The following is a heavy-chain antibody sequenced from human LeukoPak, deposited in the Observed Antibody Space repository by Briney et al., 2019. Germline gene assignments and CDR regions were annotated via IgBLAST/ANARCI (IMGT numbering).Heavy chain of an antibody. D-gene: IGHD5-24*01. J-gene: IGHJ4*02. Sequence: GGSLRLSCAASVFTFSGYAMSWVRQAPGKGLECVSAISCSGGSTYYADSVKGRFTISRDNSKNTLYLQINSPRAEDTAVYYCAKDLWKDGYNPYFDYWGQGTLVTVSS. CDR3: AKDLWKDGYNPYFDY. CDR2: ISCSGGST. V-gene: IGHV3-23*01. CDR1: VFTFSGYA.